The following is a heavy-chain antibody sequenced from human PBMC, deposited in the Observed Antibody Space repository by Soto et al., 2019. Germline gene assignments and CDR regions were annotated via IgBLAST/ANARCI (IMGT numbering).Heavy chain of an antibody. V-gene: IGHV4-34*01. CDR1: GGSFSGYY. J-gene: IGHJ6*02. D-gene: IGHD3-10*01. CDR3: ARVWAYYYGSGSYYYYYGMDV. Sequence: SETLSLTCAVYGGSFSGYYWSWIRQPPGKGLEWIGEINHSGSTHYNPSLKSRVTISVDTSKNQFSLKLSSVTAADTAVYYCARVWAYYYGSGSYYYYYGMDVWGQGTTVTVSS. CDR2: INHSGST.